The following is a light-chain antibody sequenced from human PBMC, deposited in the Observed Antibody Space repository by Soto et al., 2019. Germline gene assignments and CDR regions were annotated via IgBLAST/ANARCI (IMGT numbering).Light chain of an antibody. CDR3: QQYGDSMWT. CDR1: QSVNSDF. V-gene: IGKV3-20*01. CDR2: GAS. Sequence: EIVLTQSPGTLSLSPGERATLSCRASQSVNSDFFAWYQQKPGQPPRLLINGASSRATGIPARFSGSGSGTDFTLTISRVDPEDFAVYYCQQYGDSMWTFGQGTRVEV. J-gene: IGKJ1*01.